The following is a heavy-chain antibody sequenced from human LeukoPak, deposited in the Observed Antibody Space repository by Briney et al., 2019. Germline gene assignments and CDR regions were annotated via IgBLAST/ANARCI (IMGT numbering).Heavy chain of an antibody. J-gene: IGHJ4*02. CDR3: ARAVGPFDY. V-gene: IGHV3-33*01. CDR1: GFTFSTYG. Sequence: GRSLRLSCAASGFTFSTYGMHWVRQVPGKGLEWVAVIWFDGSNKYYADSVKGRFTISRDNSKVTLYLQMNSLRAEDTAVYYCARAVGPFDYWGQGTVVTVSS. D-gene: IGHD3-16*01. CDR2: IWFDGSNK.